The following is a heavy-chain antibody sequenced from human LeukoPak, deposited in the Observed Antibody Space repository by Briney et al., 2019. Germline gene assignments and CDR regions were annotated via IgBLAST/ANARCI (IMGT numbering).Heavy chain of an antibody. J-gene: IGHJ1*01. V-gene: IGHV4-38-2*01. Sequence: SETLSLTCAVSGYSISSGYLWGWTRQSPGKGLEWIGSMYHSGTAYYNPALKSRVSISLDTSKNLLSLKVNSVTAADTAMCYCARVWGSDSYAHEHWGQGTLVTVSS. CDR3: ARVWGSDSYAHEH. D-gene: IGHD1-26*01. CDR1: GYSISSGYL. CDR2: MYHSGTA.